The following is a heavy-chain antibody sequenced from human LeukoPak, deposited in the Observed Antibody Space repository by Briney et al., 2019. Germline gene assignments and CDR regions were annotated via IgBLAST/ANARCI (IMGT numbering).Heavy chain of an antibody. Sequence: GGSLRLSCAASGFTFSSYSMNWVRQAPGKGLEWVSYISSSGSTIYYADSVKGRFTISRDNAKNSLYLQMNSLRAEDTAVYYCASAYDSSGYYRGAFDIWGQGTMVTVSS. CDR2: ISSSGSTI. D-gene: IGHD3-22*01. CDR1: GFTFSSYS. CDR3: ASAYDSSGYYRGAFDI. J-gene: IGHJ3*02. V-gene: IGHV3-48*04.